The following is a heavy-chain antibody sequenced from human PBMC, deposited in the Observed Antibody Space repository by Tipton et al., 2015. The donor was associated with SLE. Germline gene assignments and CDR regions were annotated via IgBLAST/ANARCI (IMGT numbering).Heavy chain of an antibody. CDR3: ARHPRFTSDFGALKGFDP. CDR2: IYPGDSDT. V-gene: IGHV5-51*01. Sequence: VQLVQSGAEVKKPGESLKISCKGSGYTFINYWIGWVRQMPGKGLEWMGFIYPGDSDTRYSPSFQGQVTISADRSISTAYLQLTSLKASDTAMYYCARHPRFTSDFGALKGFDPWGPGTLVTVSS. CDR1: GYTFINYW. J-gene: IGHJ5*02. D-gene: IGHD3/OR15-3a*01.